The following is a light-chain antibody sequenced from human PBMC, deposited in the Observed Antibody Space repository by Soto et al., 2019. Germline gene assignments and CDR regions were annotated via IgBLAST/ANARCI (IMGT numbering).Light chain of an antibody. CDR2: AAS. J-gene: IGKJ1*01. V-gene: IGKV1-27*01. Sequence: DIHMTQSPSSMSVSVGHRVTITCRTSQNINAWLAWYQQRPGQIPKLLINAASSLQSGVPSRFSGSGSGTDFTLSISSLKNEDVATYYCQKYDSATRTFGQGTKVDIK. CDR1: QNINAW. CDR3: QKYDSATRT.